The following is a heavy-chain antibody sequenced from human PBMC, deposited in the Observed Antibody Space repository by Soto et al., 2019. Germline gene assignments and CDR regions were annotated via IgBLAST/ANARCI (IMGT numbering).Heavy chain of an antibody. CDR1: GGSIGRDY. V-gene: IGHV4-59*07. CDR3: ARGPYDGFDI. Sequence: SAPRSLARTFSGGSIGRDYWSWIRQPPGKALEWIGYIYYSGSTNYNPSLKSRVTLSVDTSKIQFSLKLRSVTAADTAMYYCARGPYDGFDIWGQGTMVT. J-gene: IGHJ3*02. CDR2: IYYSGST.